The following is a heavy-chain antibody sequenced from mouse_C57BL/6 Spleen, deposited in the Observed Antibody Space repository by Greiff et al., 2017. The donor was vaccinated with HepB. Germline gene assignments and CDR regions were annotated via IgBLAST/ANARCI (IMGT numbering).Heavy chain of an antibody. V-gene: IGHV1-18*01. Sequence: EVQLQQSGPELVKPGASVKIPCKASGYTFTDYNMDWVKQSHGKSLEWIGDINPNNGGTIYNQKFKGKATLTVDKSSSTAYMELRSLTSEDTAVYYCARSGGSSFSYYFDYWGQGTTLTVSS. J-gene: IGHJ2*01. CDR3: ARSGGSSFSYYFDY. CDR1: GYTFTDYN. CDR2: INPNNGGT. D-gene: IGHD1-1*01.